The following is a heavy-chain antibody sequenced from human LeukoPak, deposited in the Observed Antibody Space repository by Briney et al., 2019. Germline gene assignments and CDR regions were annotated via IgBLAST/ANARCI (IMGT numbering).Heavy chain of an antibody. CDR2: INPNSGGT. Sequence: GSSVKVSCKASGGTFSSYAISWVRQAPGQGLEWMGWINPNSGGTNYAQKFQGRVTMTRDTSISTAYMELSRLRSDDTAVYYCAGDLDIVVVAAPNWFDPWGQGTLVTVSS. D-gene: IGHD2-2*03. CDR1: GGTFSSYA. V-gene: IGHV1-2*02. J-gene: IGHJ5*02. CDR3: AGDLDIVVVAAPNWFDP.